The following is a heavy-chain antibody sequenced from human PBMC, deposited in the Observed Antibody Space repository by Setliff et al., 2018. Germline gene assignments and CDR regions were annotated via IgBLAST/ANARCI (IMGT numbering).Heavy chain of an antibody. CDR1: GGSISSGSYY. CDR3: AREEDGYNTGAFDI. D-gene: IGHD5-12*01. V-gene: IGHV4-61*09. CDR2: IYTSGST. J-gene: IGHJ3*02. Sequence: PSETLSLTCTVSGGSISSGSYYWSWIRQPAGKGLEWIGHIYTSGSTNYNPSLKSRVTISVDTSKNQFSLKLSSVTAADTAVYYCAREEDGYNTGAFDIWGQGTMGT.